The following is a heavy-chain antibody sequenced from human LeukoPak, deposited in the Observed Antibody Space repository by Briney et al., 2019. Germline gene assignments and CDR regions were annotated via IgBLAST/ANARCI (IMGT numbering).Heavy chain of an antibody. Sequence: GGSLRLSCATSGFTFSSYAMSWVRQAPGKGLEWVSAISGSGGSTYYADSVKGRFTISRDNSKNTLYLQMNSLRAEDTAVYYCAKSIGRQWLVLDYWGQGTLVTVSS. CDR3: AKSIGRQWLVLDY. D-gene: IGHD6-19*01. CDR2: ISGSGGST. J-gene: IGHJ4*02. V-gene: IGHV3-23*01. CDR1: GFTFSSYA.